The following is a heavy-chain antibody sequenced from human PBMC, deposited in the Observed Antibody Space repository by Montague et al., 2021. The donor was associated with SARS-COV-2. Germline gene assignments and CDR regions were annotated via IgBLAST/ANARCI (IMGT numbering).Heavy chain of an antibody. CDR3: ARGRVEITMIAVVFTGGIYYKDD. CDR2: IDHSGST. D-gene: IGHD3-22*01. J-gene: IGHJ4*02. V-gene: IGHV4-34*01. Sequence: SETLSLTCAVYGGSFSGYYWNWIRQSPGKGLDLIGEIDHSGSTKYNPSLKSRLTLSVDTSENQFSLKLSSVTAADTAVYYCARGRVEITMIAVVFTGGIYYKDDWGRGTLVTVSS. CDR1: GGSFSGYY.